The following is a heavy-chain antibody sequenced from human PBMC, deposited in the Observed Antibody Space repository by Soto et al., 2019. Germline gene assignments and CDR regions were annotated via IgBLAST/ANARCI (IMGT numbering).Heavy chain of an antibody. CDR1: GASISSGRYY. V-gene: IGHV4-39*01. D-gene: IGHD2-15*01. CDR3: ARHLPSLRIDALDV. CDR2: IHTTGST. J-gene: IGHJ6*02. Sequence: QLQLHESGPGLVKPLETLSLTCTVSGASISSGRYYWAWIRQPPGKGLEWVATIHTTGSTYYKPSLESRIALSIDTSKNLFSLRLTSVTAADTAVYYCARHLPSLRIDALDVWGQGTSVTVSS.